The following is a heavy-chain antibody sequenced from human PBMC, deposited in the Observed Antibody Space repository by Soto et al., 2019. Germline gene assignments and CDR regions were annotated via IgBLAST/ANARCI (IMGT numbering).Heavy chain of an antibody. D-gene: IGHD6-25*01. J-gene: IGHJ4*02. V-gene: IGHV5-10-1*01. CDR2: IDPSDSYT. Sequence: GESLKISCKGSGYSFNNYWITWVRQMPGKGLEWMGRIDPSDSYTNYSPSFQGHVTISADKSISTAYLQWSSLKASDTAIYYCARHGEWAAKYFGYWGQGTLVTVSS. CDR1: GYSFNNYW. CDR3: ARHGEWAAKYFGY.